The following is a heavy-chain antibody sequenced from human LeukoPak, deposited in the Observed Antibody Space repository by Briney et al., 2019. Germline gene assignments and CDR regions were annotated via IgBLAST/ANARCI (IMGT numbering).Heavy chain of an antibody. CDR3: AKGPNYFDS. J-gene: IGHJ4*02. CDR1: GLSLSNYW. CDR2: MNSDGSAT. V-gene: IGHV3-74*01. Sequence: PGGSLSLSCAASGLSLSNYWMHWVRRAPGKGLVWVTRMNSDGSATYYADSVQGRFTISRDNAKHTLYLQMNSLRAEDTAMYFCAKGPNYFDSWGQGTLVTVSS.